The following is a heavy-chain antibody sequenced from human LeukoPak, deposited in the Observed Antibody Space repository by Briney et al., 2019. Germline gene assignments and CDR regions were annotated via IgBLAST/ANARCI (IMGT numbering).Heavy chain of an antibody. CDR2: INHRGST. CDR3: ARLLHPSGYEWLFDS. V-gene: IGHV4-34*01. CDR1: GESFSGYY. D-gene: IGHD5-12*01. Sequence: SETLSLTCAVYGESFSGYYWSWIRQPPGKGLEWIGEINHRGSTNYNPSLKSRVTLSVDTSKNQFSLKLSSVTAADTAVYYCARLLHPSGYEWLFDSWGQGTLVTVSS. J-gene: IGHJ4*02.